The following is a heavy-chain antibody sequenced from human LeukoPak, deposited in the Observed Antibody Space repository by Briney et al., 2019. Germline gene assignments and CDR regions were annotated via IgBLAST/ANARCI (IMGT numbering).Heavy chain of an antibody. CDR1: GFTFGDYA. J-gene: IGHJ6*02. CDR3: ARWNGDCSTTSCPYYYGMDV. CDR2: IKNSANFI. Sequence: GGSLRLSCTASGFTFGDYAMSWVRQAPGKGLEWLSSIKNSANFIYYADSVKGRFTISRDNAKNSLYLQMSSLRVEDTAVYYCARWNGDCSTTSCPYYYGMDVWGQGTTVTVSS. D-gene: IGHD2-2*03. V-gene: IGHV3-21*06.